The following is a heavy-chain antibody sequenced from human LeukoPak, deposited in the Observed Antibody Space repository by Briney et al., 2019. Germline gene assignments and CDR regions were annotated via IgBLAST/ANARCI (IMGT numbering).Heavy chain of an antibody. D-gene: IGHD6-6*01. V-gene: IGHV1-18*01. CDR1: GYTFTSYG. CDR2: INAYNGNT. J-gene: IGHJ4*02. CDR3: ARGGSFGYSSSLFSLNDY. Sequence: ASVKVSCKASGYTFTSYGISWVRQAPGQGIEWMGWINAYNGNTNYAQKLQGRVTMTTDTATSTAYMELRSLRSDDTAVYYCARGGSFGYSSSLFSLNDYWGQGTLVTVSS.